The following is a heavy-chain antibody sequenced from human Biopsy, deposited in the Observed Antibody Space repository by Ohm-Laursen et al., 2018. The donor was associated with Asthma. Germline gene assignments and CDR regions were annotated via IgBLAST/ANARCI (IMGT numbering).Heavy chain of an antibody. V-gene: IGHV3-21*01. CDR3: ARDGTDMNEAMPKDY. CDR1: GFTFSSYS. J-gene: IGHJ4*02. CDR2: ISNSSSYI. Sequence: SLRLSCTASGFTFSSYSMNWVRQAPGKGLEWVSSISNSSSYIYYADSVKGRFTISRDNAKNSLYLQMNSLRAEDTAVYYCARDGTDMNEAMPKDYWGQGTLVTVSS. D-gene: IGHD2-2*01.